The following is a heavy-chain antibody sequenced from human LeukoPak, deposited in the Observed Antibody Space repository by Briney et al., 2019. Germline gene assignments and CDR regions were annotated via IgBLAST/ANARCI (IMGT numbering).Heavy chain of an antibody. CDR3: AKWGDYDVLTGYYVSDY. CDR2: ITGSGGNT. CDR1: GFTFSSYG. V-gene: IGHV3-23*01. D-gene: IGHD3-9*01. Sequence: PGRSLRLSCAASGFTFSSYGMHWVRQAPGKGLEWVAVITGSGGNTYYADSVKGRFTISRDNSKNTVFLQMNSLRAEDTAVYYCAKWGDYDVLTGYYVSDYWGQGTLVTVSS. J-gene: IGHJ4*02.